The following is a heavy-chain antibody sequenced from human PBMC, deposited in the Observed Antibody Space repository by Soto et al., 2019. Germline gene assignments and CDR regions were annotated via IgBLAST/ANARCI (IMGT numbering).Heavy chain of an antibody. CDR2: ISGSGGST. CDR1: GFTFSSYA. D-gene: IGHD5-18*01. CDR3: AKSKSGYSYGYYYYYYGMDV. V-gene: IGHV3-23*01. Sequence: GGSLRLSCAASGFTFSSYAMSWVRQAPGKGLEWVSAISGSGGSTYYADSVKGRFTISRDNSKNTLYLQMNSLRAEDTAVYYCAKSKSGYSYGYYYYYYGMDVWGQGTTVTVSS. J-gene: IGHJ6*02.